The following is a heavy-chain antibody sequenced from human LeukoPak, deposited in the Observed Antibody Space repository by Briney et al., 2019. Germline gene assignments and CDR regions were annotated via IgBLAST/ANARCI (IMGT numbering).Heavy chain of an antibody. CDR1: GFTFSDYY. Sequence: GGSLRLSCTASGFTFSDYYMSWIRQAPGKGLEWVSYIGTSGKTIYYADSVKGRFTISRDNAKNSLYLQINSLRAEDTAVYYCARVSTYQYYYYMDVWGKGTTVTVSS. CDR2: IGTSGKTI. J-gene: IGHJ6*03. V-gene: IGHV3-11*01. D-gene: IGHD2-2*01. CDR3: ARVSTYQYYYYMDV.